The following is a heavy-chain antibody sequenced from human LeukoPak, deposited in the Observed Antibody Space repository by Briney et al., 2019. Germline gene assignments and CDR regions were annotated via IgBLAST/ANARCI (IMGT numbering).Heavy chain of an antibody. Sequence: SETLSLTCAVYGGSFSGYYWSWIRQPPGKGLEWIGEINHSGSTNYNPSLKSRVTISADTSKNQFSLKLSSVTAADTAVYYCARGHYKYYDFWSGLYYFDYWGQGTLVTVSS. CDR1: GGSFSGYY. D-gene: IGHD3-3*01. CDR2: INHSGST. J-gene: IGHJ4*02. CDR3: ARGHYKYYDFWSGLYYFDY. V-gene: IGHV4-34*01.